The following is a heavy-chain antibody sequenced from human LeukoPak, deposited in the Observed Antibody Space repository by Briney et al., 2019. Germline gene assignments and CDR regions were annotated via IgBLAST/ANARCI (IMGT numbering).Heavy chain of an antibody. CDR3: ARKGVSHDAFDI. V-gene: IGHV3-7*01. J-gene: IGHJ3*02. CDR1: GFTFSNYN. Sequence: GGSLRLSCVASGFTFSNYNMNWIRQAPGKGLEWVASIKKDGSENHHVDSVKGRFTISRDNAKNSLFLQMNSLRAEDTAIYYCARKGVSHDAFDIWGQGTLVTVSS. D-gene: IGHD5/OR15-5a*01. CDR2: IKKDGSEN.